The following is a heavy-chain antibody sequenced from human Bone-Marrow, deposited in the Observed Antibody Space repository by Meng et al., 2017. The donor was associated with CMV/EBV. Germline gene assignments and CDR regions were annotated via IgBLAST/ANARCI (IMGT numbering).Heavy chain of an antibody. CDR1: GFNFNAYS. CDR3: VRDRDIVGAPAPYNWFDH. Sequence: GESLKISCAASGFNFNAYSRNWVRQAPGKGLEWVSSISSSSDYIYNADSVKGRFTISRDNARNSLYLQMNSLRVEDTALYYCVRDRDIVGAPAPYNWFDHWGQGTLVTVSS. CDR2: ISSSSDYI. J-gene: IGHJ5*02. D-gene: IGHD2-2*01. V-gene: IGHV3-21*01.